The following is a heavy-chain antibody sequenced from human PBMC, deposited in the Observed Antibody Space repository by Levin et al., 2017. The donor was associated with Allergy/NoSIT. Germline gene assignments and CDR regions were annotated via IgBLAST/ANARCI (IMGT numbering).Heavy chain of an antibody. D-gene: IGHD6-19*01. V-gene: IGHV3-30*18. CDR1: GFTFDSYG. CDR3: TKDRWAVPGVPWGRFDP. CDR2: ISYDGRNT. Sequence: GGSLRLSCAASGFTFDSYGMHWVRQAPGKGLEWVAVISYDGRNTFYADSVKGRFTISRDNSKNTLFLLINSLRPEDTAIYFCTKDRWAVPGVPWGRFDPWGQGTLVSVSS. J-gene: IGHJ5*02.